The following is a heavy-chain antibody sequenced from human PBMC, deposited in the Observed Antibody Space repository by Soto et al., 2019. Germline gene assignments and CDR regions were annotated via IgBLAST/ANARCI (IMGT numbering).Heavy chain of an antibody. CDR2: INPSGDST. Sequence: GASVKVSCKASGFTFTRYYMHWVRQAPGQGLEWMGIINPSGDSTTYAQKFQGRVTMSRDTSTSTVYMELSSLRSGDTAVYYCARSHSYRTSWYDYWGQGTLVTVSS. J-gene: IGHJ4*02. CDR3: ARSHSYRTSWYDY. V-gene: IGHV1-46*01. D-gene: IGHD6-13*01. CDR1: GFTFTRYY.